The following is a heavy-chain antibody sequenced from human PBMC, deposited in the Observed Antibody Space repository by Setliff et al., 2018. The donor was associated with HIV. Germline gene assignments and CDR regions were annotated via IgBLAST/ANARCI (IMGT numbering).Heavy chain of an antibody. D-gene: IGHD2-15*01. V-gene: IGHV4-34*01. CDR2: INHSGST. Sequence: SETLSLTCAVYGGSFSDYYWSWIRQPPGKGLEWIGEINHSGSTNYNPSLKWRVTIPVDTSKNQFSLKLNSVTAADTAVYYCALPYCSGGNCWSSASLPPAGWFDPWGQGTLVTVSS. CDR1: GGSFSDYY. J-gene: IGHJ5*02. CDR3: ALPYCSGGNCWSSASLPPAGWFDP.